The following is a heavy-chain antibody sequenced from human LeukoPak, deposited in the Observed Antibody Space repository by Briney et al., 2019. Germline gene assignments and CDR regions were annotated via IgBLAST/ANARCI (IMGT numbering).Heavy chain of an antibody. J-gene: IGHJ4*02. CDR3: AKDLGLRLGELSLGSDY. D-gene: IGHD3-16*02. CDR2: ISGNGGTT. CDR1: GFTFSVHG. V-gene: IGHV3-23*01. Sequence: GGSLRLSCAASGFTFSVHGMSWVRQAPGKGLEWVSSISGNGGTTYYADSVKGRFTISRDNSKNTLYLQMNSLRAEDTAVYYCAKDLGLRLGELSLGSDYWGQGTLVTVSS.